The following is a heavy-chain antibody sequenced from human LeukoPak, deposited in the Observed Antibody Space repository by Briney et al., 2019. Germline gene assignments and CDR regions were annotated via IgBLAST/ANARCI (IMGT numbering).Heavy chain of an antibody. CDR2: IIPIFGIA. Sequence: ASVKVSCKASGGTFSSYAISWVRQTPGQGLEWMGRIIPIFGIANYAQKFQGRVTITADKSTSTAYMELSSLRSEDTAVYYCARELSSGSYTRSYYFDYWGQGTLVTVSS. V-gene: IGHV1-69*04. D-gene: IGHD1-26*01. J-gene: IGHJ4*02. CDR1: GGTFSSYA. CDR3: ARELSSGSYTRSYYFDY.